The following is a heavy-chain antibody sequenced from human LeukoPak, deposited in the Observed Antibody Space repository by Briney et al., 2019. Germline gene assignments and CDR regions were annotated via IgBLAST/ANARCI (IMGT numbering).Heavy chain of an antibody. V-gene: IGHV1-2*02. Sequence: ASVKVSCKASGYTFTGYYMHWVRQAPGQGLEWMGWINPNSGGTNYAQKFQGRVTMTRDTSISTAYMELSRLRSDDTAVYYCARDTDYYDSSGSSDYWGQGTLVTVSS. D-gene: IGHD3-22*01. CDR3: ARDTDYYDSSGSSDY. CDR1: GYTFTGYY. CDR2: INPNSGGT. J-gene: IGHJ4*02.